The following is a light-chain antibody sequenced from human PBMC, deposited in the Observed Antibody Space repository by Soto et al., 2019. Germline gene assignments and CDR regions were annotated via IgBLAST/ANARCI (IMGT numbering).Light chain of an antibody. Sequence: DIQMTQSPSSVSASVGDRVTITCRASQGIGTWLAWYQQKPGKGTNLLIYAASSLESGVPSRFSGSGSGTDFTLTISSLQPEDFATYYCQQADSFPQTFGQGTKVEIK. CDR3: QQADSFPQT. CDR1: QGIGTW. J-gene: IGKJ1*01. CDR2: AAS. V-gene: IGKV1-12*01.